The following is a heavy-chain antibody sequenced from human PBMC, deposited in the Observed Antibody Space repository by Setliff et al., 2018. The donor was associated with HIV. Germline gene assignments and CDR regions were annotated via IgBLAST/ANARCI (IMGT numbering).Heavy chain of an antibody. Sequence: GGSLRLSCAASGFTVSTNYINWVRQAPGKGLERVSLIYSSGVTKYADSVKGRFTISRDNPKNTIYLQMNSLRAEDTAVYYCWTGTMYDAFDIRGQGTTVT. J-gene: IGHJ3*02. V-gene: IGHV3-66*02. CDR3: WTGTMYDAFDI. CDR2: IYSSGVT. D-gene: IGHD1-1*01. CDR1: GFTVSTNY.